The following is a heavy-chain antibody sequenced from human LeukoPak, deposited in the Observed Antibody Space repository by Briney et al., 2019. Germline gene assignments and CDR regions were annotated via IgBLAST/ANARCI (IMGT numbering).Heavy chain of an antibody. CDR2: INHSGST. J-gene: IGHJ3*02. Sequence: SETLSLTCAVYGGSFSGYYWSWIRQPPGKGLEWSGEINHSGSTNYNPSLKSRVTISVDTSKNQFSLKLSSVTAADTAVYYCARARAFDIWGQGTMVTVSS. CDR1: GGSFSGYY. CDR3: ARARAFDI. V-gene: IGHV4-34*01.